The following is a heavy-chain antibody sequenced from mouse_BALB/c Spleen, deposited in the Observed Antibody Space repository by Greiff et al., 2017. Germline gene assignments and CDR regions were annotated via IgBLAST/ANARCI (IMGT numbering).Heavy chain of an antibody. CDR3: ARLDYGYVTLYAMDY. J-gene: IGHJ4*01. Sequence: VQLVESGPGLVAPSQSLSITCTVSGFSLTSYGVHWVRQPPGKGREWLGVIWAGGSTNYNSALMSRLSISKDNSKSQVFLKMNSLQTDDTAMYYCARLDYGYVTLYAMDYWGQGTSVTVSS. V-gene: IGHV2-9*02. CDR2: IWAGGST. D-gene: IGHD1-2*01. CDR1: GFSLTSYG.